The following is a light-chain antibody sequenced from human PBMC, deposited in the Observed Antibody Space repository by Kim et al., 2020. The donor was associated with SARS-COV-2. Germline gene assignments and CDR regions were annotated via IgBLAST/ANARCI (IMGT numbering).Light chain of an antibody. Sequence: APGQTTRITCGGNNIGGYSVNWYQQKPGQAPVLVIYYDSDRPSGIPERFSGSKAATTATLTISRVEAGDEADYYCQVWDTDTDDYVFGTGTKVTVL. CDR1: NIGGYS. V-gene: IGLV3-21*01. CDR2: YDS. J-gene: IGLJ1*01. CDR3: QVWDTDTDDYV.